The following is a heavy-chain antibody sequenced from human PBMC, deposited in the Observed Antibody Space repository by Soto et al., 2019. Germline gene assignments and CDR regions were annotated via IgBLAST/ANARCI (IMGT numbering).Heavy chain of an antibody. CDR2: IYHSGST. CDR1: GGSISSSKW. Sequence: QMQLQESGPGLVKPSGTLSLTCGVSGGSISSSKWWTWVRQPPGKGPVWIGEIYHSGSTNYNPSLTSRVTISLDKSKNQFYLTLTSVTAADTAVYYCASQDYSSSTDASFLVNGYFDLWGRGILVTVSS. V-gene: IGHV4-4*02. J-gene: IGHJ2*01. D-gene: IGHD6-6*01. CDR3: ASQDYSSSTDASFLVNGYFDL.